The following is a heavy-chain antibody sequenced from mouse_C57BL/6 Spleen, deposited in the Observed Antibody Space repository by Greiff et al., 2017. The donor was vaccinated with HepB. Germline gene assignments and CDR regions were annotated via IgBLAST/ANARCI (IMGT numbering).Heavy chain of an antibody. V-gene: IGHV1-78*01. D-gene: IGHD1-1*01. CDR2: IYPRDGST. Sequence: VQLQQSDAELVKPGASVKISCKVSGYTFTDHTMHWMKQRPEQGLEWIGYIYPRDGSTKYNEKFKGKATLTADKSSSTAYMQLNSLTSEDSAVYFCARRVDYGSSRGYYFDYWGQGTTLTVSS. CDR1: GYTFTDHT. J-gene: IGHJ2*01. CDR3: ARRVDYGSSRGYYFDY.